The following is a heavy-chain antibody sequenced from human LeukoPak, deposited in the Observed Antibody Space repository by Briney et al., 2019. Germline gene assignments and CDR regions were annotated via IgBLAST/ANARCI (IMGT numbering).Heavy chain of an antibody. CDR1: GFTFSSYG. Sequence: GGSLRLSCAASGFTFSSYGMHWVRQAPGKGLEWVAVIWYDGSNKYYADSVKGRFTISGDNSKNTLYLQMNSLRAEDTAVYYCARPDYDFWSAHGGFDYWGQGTLVTVSS. CDR3: ARPDYDFWSAHGGFDY. D-gene: IGHD3-3*01. CDR2: IWYDGSNK. J-gene: IGHJ4*02. V-gene: IGHV3-33*01.